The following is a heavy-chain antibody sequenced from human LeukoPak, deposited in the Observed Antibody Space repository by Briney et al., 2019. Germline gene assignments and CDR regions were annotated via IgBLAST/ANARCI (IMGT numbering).Heavy chain of an antibody. CDR1: GYTFTSYG. V-gene: IGHV1-18*01. D-gene: IGHD3-22*01. CDR3: ARDSQNRYYYDSSGYSPLWY. Sequence: EASVKVSCKASGYTFTSYGISWVRRAPGQGLEWMGWISAYNGNTNYAQKLQGRVTMTTDTSTSTAYMELRSLRSDDTAVYYCARDSQNRYYYDSSGYSPLWYWGQGTLVTVSS. CDR2: ISAYNGNT. J-gene: IGHJ4*02.